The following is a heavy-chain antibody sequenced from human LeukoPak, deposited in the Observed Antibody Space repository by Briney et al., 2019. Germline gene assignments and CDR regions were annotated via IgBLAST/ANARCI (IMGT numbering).Heavy chain of an antibody. J-gene: IGHJ4*02. CDR2: IYSGGST. Sequence: GGSLRLSCAASGFTVSSNYMSWVRQAPGKGLEWVSVIYSGGSTYYAQSVKGRFTIYSDNYKKTLYLKMNSMRAEDRAVYYCERDTTYDFWSGYYSDWGQGTLVTVSS. CDR3: ERDTTYDFWSGYYSD. V-gene: IGHV3-53*01. CDR1: GFTVSSNY. D-gene: IGHD3-3*01.